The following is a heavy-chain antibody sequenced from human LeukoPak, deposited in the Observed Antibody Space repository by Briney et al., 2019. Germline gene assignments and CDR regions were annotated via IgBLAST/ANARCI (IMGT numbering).Heavy chain of an antibody. Sequence: ASVKVSCKASGYTFTGYYMHWVRQAPGQGLEWMGIINPSGGSTSYAQKFQGRVTMTRDTSTSTVYMELSSLRSEDTAVYYCARAHGPSTYYDFWSGYYPTTEFDPWGQGTLVTVSS. D-gene: IGHD3-3*01. J-gene: IGHJ5*02. CDR1: GYTFTGYY. CDR3: ARAHGPSTYYDFWSGYYPTTEFDP. V-gene: IGHV1-46*01. CDR2: INPSGGST.